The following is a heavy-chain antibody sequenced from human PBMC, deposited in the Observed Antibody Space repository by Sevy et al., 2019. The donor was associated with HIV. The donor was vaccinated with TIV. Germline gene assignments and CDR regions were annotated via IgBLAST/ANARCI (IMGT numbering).Heavy chain of an antibody. J-gene: IGHJ4*02. CDR3: ARQFGDIVVVVAAVSYFDY. V-gene: IGHV4-39*01. CDR1: DGSISSSSYY. D-gene: IGHD2-15*01. CDR2: IYYSGST. Sequence: SETLSLTCTVSDGSISSSSYYWGWIRQPPGKGLEWIGSIYYSGSTYYNPSLKSRVTISVDTSKNQFSLKLSSVTAADTAVYYCARQFGDIVVVVAAVSYFDYWGQGTLVTVSS.